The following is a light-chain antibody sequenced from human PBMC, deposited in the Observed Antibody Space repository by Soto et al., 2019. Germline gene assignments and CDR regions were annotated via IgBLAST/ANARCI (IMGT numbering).Light chain of an antibody. CDR1: QSINIY. CDR2: GAS. Sequence: IQMTQSPSSLSASVGDSVTVTCRASQSINIYLNWYQQKPGKAPTLLIYGASSLQSGVPSRFTGGGSRTDFNLTISSLQPADFDTYYCQQSYGSPYPFGQGTKLEIK. V-gene: IGKV1-39*01. J-gene: IGKJ2*01. CDR3: QQSYGSPYP.